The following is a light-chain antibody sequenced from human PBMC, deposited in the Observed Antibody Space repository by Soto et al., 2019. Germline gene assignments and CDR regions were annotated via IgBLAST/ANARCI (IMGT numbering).Light chain of an antibody. Sequence: EIVLTQSPGTLSLSPGERATLSCRASQSVSSSYLAWYQQKPGQAPRLLIYGASSRAAGIPDRFSGSGSGTAFTLTISRLEPEDFAGYYCQQYGSSPRVTFGGGTKVEIK. CDR3: QQYGSSPRVT. V-gene: IGKV3-20*01. CDR2: GAS. CDR1: QSVSSSY. J-gene: IGKJ4*01.